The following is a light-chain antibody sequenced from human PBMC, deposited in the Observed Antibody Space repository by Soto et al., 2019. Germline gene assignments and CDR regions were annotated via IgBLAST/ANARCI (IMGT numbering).Light chain of an antibody. CDR1: PSVSSS. Sequence: IVLTQSPATLSLSPGERATLSCRASPSVSSSLAWYQQKPGQAPRLLIYDASNRATGIPARFSGSEYGTDFTLTITRREPEDCAVYYCQQRSSWPLTFGGGTKVEIK. J-gene: IGKJ4*01. CDR2: DAS. V-gene: IGKV3-11*01. CDR3: QQRSSWPLT.